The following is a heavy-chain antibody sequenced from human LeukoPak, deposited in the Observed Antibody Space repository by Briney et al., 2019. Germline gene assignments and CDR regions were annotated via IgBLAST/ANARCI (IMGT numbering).Heavy chain of an antibody. CDR2: IYYSGST. CDR1: GGSISSYY. CDR3: ARRGETGYSWGLRGLWFDP. D-gene: IGHD6-13*01. J-gene: IGHJ5*02. V-gene: IGHV4-59*01. Sequence: SETLSLTCTVSGGSISSYYWSWIRQPPGKGLEWIGYIYYSGSTNYNPSLKSRVTISVDTSKNQFSLKLSSVTAADTAVYYCARRGETGYSWGLRGLWFDPWGQGTLVTVSS.